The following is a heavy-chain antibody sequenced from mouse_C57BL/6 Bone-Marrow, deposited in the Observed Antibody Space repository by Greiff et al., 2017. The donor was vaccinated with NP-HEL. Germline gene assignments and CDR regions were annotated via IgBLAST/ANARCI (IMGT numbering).Heavy chain of an antibody. V-gene: IGHV1-81*01. D-gene: IGHD1-1*02. CDR2: IYPRSGNT. CDR3: ARGRVLCPYADLFAY. Sequence: QVQLKESGAELARPGASVKLSCKASGYTFTSYGISWVKQRTGQGLEWIGEIYPRSGNTYYNEKFKGKATLTADKSSSTAYMELRSLTSEDSAVYFGARGRVLCPYADLFAYWGQGTLVTVSA. CDR1: GYTFTSYG. J-gene: IGHJ3*01.